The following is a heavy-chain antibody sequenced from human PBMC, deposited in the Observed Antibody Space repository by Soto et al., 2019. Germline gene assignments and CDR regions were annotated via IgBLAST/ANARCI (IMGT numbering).Heavy chain of an antibody. CDR2: ISYDGSNK. Sequence: GGSLRLSCAASGFTFSSYAMHWVRQAPGKGLEWVAVISYDGSNKYYADSVKGRFTISRDNSKNTLYLQMNSLRAEDTAVYYCARERGLRFLEWLSSAVSGFDYWGQGTLVTVSS. J-gene: IGHJ4*02. CDR1: GFTFSSYA. D-gene: IGHD3-3*01. CDR3: ARERGLRFLEWLSSAVSGFDY. V-gene: IGHV3-30-3*01.